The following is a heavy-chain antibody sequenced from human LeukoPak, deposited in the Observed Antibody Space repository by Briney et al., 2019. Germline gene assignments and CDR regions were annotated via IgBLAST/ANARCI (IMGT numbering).Heavy chain of an antibody. CDR3: AKGRYCTNGVCFTRIYYYYYYGMDV. J-gene: IGHJ6*02. D-gene: IGHD2-8*01. V-gene: IGHV3-23*01. Sequence: SGGSLRLSCAASGFTFSSYAMSWVRQAPGKGLEWVSAISGSGGSTYYADSVKGRFTISRDNSKNTLYLQMNSLRAEDTAVYYCAKGRYCTNGVCFTRIYYYYYYGMDVWGQGTTVTVSS. CDR1: GFTFSSYA. CDR2: ISGSGGST.